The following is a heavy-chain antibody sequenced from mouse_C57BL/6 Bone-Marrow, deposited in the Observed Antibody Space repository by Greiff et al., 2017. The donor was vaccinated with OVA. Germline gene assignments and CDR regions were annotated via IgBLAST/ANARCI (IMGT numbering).Heavy chain of an antibody. V-gene: IGHV1-26*01. D-gene: IGHD2-4*01. CDR1: GYTFTDYY. CDR2: INPNNGGT. Sequence: VQLQQSGPELVKPGASVKISCKASGYTFTDYYMNWVKQSHGKSLEWIGDINPNNGGTSYNQKFKGKATLTVDKSSSTAYMELRSLTSEDSAVYYCARDYDYRYYFDYWGQGTTLTVSS. J-gene: IGHJ2*01. CDR3: ARDYDYRYYFDY.